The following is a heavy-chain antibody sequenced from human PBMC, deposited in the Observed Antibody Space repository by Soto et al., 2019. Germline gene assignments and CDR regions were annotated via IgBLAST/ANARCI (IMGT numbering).Heavy chain of an antibody. CDR2: TRDKPNSYTT. Sequence: GGSLRLSCVASGFTLSDYYVDWVRQAPGKGLEWVGRTRDKPNSYTTEYAASVEGRFTISRDDSKNSLYLQLNSLTTEDTAVYYCGRGGYRHYSAYYYYALDVWGQGTTVTVSS. CDR3: GRGGYRHYSAYYYYALDV. J-gene: IGHJ6*02. V-gene: IGHV3-72*01. D-gene: IGHD4-4*01. CDR1: GFTLSDYY.